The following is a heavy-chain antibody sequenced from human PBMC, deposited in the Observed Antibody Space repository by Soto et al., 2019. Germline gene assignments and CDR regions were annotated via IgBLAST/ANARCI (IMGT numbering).Heavy chain of an antibody. Sequence: QLQLQESGPGLVKPSETLSLTCTVSGGSISSSSYYWGWIRQPPGKGLEWIGSIYYSGSTYYNPSLKGRVTISVDTSKNQFSLKLSSVTAADTAVYYCARRRAVAGLYYFDYWGQGTLVTVSS. CDR1: GGSISSSSYY. V-gene: IGHV4-39*01. CDR2: IYYSGST. CDR3: ARRRAVAGLYYFDY. D-gene: IGHD6-19*01. J-gene: IGHJ4*02.